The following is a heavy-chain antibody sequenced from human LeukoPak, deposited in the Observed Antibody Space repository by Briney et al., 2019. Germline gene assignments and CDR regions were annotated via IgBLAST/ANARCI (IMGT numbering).Heavy chain of an antibody. V-gene: IGHV3-49*04. J-gene: IGHJ1*01. CDR3: TRDNHIPVV. CDR2: IAHKAYGGTT. CDR1: GFTFGDYA. Sequence: PGGSLRLSCTASGFTFGDYAMSWVRQAPGKGLEWLAFIAHKAYGGTTEYAASVKGRFTISRDDSKSIAYLQMNSLIPEDTAVYYCTRDNHIPVVWGQGALVTVSS. D-gene: IGHD4-23*01.